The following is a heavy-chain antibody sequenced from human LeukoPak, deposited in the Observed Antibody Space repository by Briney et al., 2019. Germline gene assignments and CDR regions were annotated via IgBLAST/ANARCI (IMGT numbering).Heavy chain of an antibody. Sequence: GESLRLSCAASGFTFSSYGMTWVRQAPGKGLEWVSYISSSSSTIYYADSVKGRFTISRDNAKNSLYLQMNSLRDGDTAVYYCAREVTSGYWGQGTLVTVSS. CDR3: AREVTSGY. J-gene: IGHJ4*02. CDR2: ISSSSSTI. D-gene: IGHD6-6*01. CDR1: GFTFSSYG. V-gene: IGHV3-48*02.